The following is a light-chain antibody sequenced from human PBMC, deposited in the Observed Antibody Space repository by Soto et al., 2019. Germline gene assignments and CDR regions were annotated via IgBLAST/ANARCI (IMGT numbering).Light chain of an antibody. CDR2: GNV. CDR3: QSYDSSLRGYV. Sequence: QSVLTQPPSVSGAPGQRVTISCTGSSSNIGAGFPVHWYQHLPGTAPKLLIYGNVNRPSGVPDRFSGSKSGTSASLAITGLQAEDEADYYCQSYDSSLRGYVFGTGTQLTVL. CDR1: SSNIGAGFP. J-gene: IGLJ1*01. V-gene: IGLV1-40*01.